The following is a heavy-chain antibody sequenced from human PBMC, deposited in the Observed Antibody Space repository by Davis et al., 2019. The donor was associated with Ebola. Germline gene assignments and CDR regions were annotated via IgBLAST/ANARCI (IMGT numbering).Heavy chain of an antibody. V-gene: IGHV3-30*03. Sequence: GGSLRLSCVASGFTFSNYGMHWVRQAPGKGLEWIAFISYHGRNIPYANSVWGRFTISRDNSKNTLYLQMNSLRPEDTAVYYCARGPTDPSGGWGQGTLVTVSS. CDR2: ISYHGRNI. D-gene: IGHD3-16*01. J-gene: IGHJ4*02. CDR3: ARGPTDPSGG. CDR1: GFTFSNYG.